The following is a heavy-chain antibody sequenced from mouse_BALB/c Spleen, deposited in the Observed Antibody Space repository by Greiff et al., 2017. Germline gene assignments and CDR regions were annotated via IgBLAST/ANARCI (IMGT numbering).Heavy chain of an antibody. D-gene: IGHD2-4*01. J-gene: IGHJ4*01. CDR1: GFTFSSYA. CDR3: ARKITTGGYAMDY. CDR2: ISSGGSYT. V-gene: IGHV5-9-4*01. Sequence: EVKLMESGGGLVKPGGSLKLSCAASGFTFSSYAMSWVRQSPEKRLEWVAEISSGGSYTYYPDTVTGRFTISRDNAKNTLYLEMSSLRSEDTAMYYCARKITTGGYAMDYWGQGTSVTVSS.